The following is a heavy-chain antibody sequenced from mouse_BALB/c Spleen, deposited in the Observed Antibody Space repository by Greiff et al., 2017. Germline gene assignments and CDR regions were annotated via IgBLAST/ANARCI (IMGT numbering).Heavy chain of an antibody. CDR2: ISSGGSYT. J-gene: IGHJ3*01. CDR3: ARKEGYWFAY. CDR1: GFTFSSYA. D-gene: IGHD2-2*01. V-gene: IGHV5-9-4*01. Sequence: EVKVVESGGGLVKPGGSLKLSCAASGFTFSSYAMSWVRQSPEKRLEWVAEISSGGSYTYYPDTVTGRFTISRDNAKNTLYLEMSSLRSEDTAMYYCARKEGYWFAYWGQGTLVTVSA.